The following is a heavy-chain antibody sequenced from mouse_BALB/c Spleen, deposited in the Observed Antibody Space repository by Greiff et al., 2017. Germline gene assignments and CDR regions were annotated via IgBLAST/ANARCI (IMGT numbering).Heavy chain of an antibody. V-gene: IGHV1-80*01. D-gene: IGHD2-1*01. J-gene: IGHJ4*01. CDR1: GYAFSSYW. CDR3: ARGGNYVYYAMDD. CDR2: IYPGDGDT. Sequence: QVQLKESGAELVRPGSSVKISCKASGYAFSSYWMNWVKQRPGQGLEWIGQIYPGDGDTNYNGKFKGKATLTADKSSSTAYMQLSSLTSEDSAVYFCARGGNYVYYAMDDWGQGTSVTVSS.